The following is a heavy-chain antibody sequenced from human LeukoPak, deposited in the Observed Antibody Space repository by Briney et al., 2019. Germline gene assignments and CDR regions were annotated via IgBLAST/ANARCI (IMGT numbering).Heavy chain of an antibody. V-gene: IGHV3-74*01. D-gene: IGHD4-17*01. CDR1: GFTFSNYW. CDR2: INYDGSST. Sequence: GGSLRLSCAASGFTFSNYWMHWVRQAPGKGLVWVSHINYDGSSTTYADSVRGRVTISRDNAKNTLYLQMNSLRVDDTAVYYCPRSTVSLVDWGQGTLVTVSS. CDR3: PRSTVSLVD. J-gene: IGHJ4*02.